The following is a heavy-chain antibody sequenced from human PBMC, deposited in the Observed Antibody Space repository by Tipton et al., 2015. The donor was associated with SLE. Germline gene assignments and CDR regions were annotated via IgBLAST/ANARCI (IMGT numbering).Heavy chain of an antibody. D-gene: IGHD3-22*01. CDR2: ISYSGST. CDR1: GGSISSHY. J-gene: IGHJ5*02. CDR3: ARGVMTNYYDSSGYYWFDP. V-gene: IGHV4-59*11. Sequence: TLSLTCTVSGGSISSHYWSWIRQPPGKGLEWIGYISYSGSTNYNPSLKSRVTISVDTSKNQFSLKLSSVTAADTAVYYCARGVMTNYYDSSGYYWFDPWGQGTLVTVSS.